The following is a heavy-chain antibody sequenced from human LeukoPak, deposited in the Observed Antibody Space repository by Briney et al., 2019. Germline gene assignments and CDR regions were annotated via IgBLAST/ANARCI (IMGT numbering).Heavy chain of an antibody. CDR3: AKVGDYYDSSGYSPSNWFDP. CDR2: ISGSGGST. D-gene: IGHD3-22*01. J-gene: IGHJ5*02. V-gene: IGHV3-23*01. Sequence: PGGSLRLSCAASGFTFNDYAMSWVRQAPGKGLEWVSAISGSGGSTYYADSVKGRFTISRDNSKNTLYLQMNSLRAEDTAVYYCAKVGDYYDSSGYSPSNWFDPWGQGTLVTVSS. CDR1: GFTFNDYA.